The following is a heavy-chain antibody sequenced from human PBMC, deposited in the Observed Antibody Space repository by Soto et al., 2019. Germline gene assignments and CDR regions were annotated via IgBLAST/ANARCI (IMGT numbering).Heavy chain of an antibody. V-gene: IGHV1-69*13. CDR3: ARYSSLYYYGSDYYYYYGMDV. J-gene: IGHJ6*02. CDR2: IIPIFGTA. Sequence: ASVKVSCKASGGTFSSYAISWVRQAPGQGLEWMGGIIPIFGTANYAQKFQGRVTITADESTSTAYMELSSLRSEDTAVYYCARYSSLYYYGSDYYYYYGMDVWGQGTKVTVS. D-gene: IGHD3-10*01. CDR1: GGTFSSYA.